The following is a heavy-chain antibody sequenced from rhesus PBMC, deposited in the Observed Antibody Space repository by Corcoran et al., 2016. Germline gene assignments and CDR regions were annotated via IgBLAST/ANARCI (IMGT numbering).Heavy chain of an antibody. Sequence: QVQLQESGPGLVKPWATLSLTCAVSGDSLRGYYCNWIRQPPGKGLEWMGYISGDRGIADYKPSLKSRVTISTDTSKKQFSLMLTSVTAADTAVYYCARRGWIGQMDHWGQGLLVTVS. CDR3: ARRGWIGQMDH. D-gene: IGHD5-12*01. J-gene: IGHJ4*01. CDR2: ISGDRGIA. V-gene: IGHV4-165*02. CDR1: GDSLRGYY.